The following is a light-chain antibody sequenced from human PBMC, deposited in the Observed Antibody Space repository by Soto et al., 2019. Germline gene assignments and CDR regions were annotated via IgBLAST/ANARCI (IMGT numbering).Light chain of an antibody. CDR2: EGS. CDR3: CSYAGSNYV. CDR1: SSDVGSYNL. V-gene: IGLV2-23*01. J-gene: IGLJ1*01. Sequence: LTQPASVSGSPGQSITISCTGTSSDVGSYNLVSWYQQHPGKAPKPMIYEGSKRPSGVSNRFSGSKSGNTASLTISGLQAEDEADYYCCSYAGSNYVFGTGTKVTVL.